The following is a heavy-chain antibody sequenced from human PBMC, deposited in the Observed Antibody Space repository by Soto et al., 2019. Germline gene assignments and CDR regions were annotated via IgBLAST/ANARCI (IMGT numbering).Heavy chain of an antibody. Sequence: EVQLVESGGGLVQPGRSLRLSCAASGFAFANYEMHLVRQAPGKGLDWVAYINGGGDVKYYADSVEGRFTISRDNAKNALFLQMDNLRAEDTAIYYCARLSGDGFWKSYSPYNLFESWGQGALVTVSS. CDR2: INGGGDVK. V-gene: IGHV3-48*03. J-gene: IGHJ5*01. CDR3: ARLSGDGFWKSYSPYNLFES. D-gene: IGHD3-3*01. CDR1: GFAFANYE.